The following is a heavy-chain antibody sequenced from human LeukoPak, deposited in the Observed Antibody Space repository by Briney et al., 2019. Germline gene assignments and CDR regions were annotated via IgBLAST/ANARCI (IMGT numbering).Heavy chain of an antibody. Sequence: GGSLRLSCAASGFTFTTYGMHWVRQSPGKGLEWVAVISNDGTTQNHVESVKGRFTIFRDNSRNTVYLQMNSLRTEDTALYYCAKDALLYSTSPFDYWGQGTLVTVSS. J-gene: IGHJ4*02. CDR3: AKDALLYSTSPFDY. D-gene: IGHD2-2*01. CDR2: ISNDGTTQ. CDR1: GFTFTTYG. V-gene: IGHV3-30*18.